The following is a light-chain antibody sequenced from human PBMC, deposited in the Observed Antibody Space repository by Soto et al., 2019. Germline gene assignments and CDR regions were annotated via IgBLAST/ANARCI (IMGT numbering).Light chain of an antibody. CDR1: QSVSGNY. J-gene: IGKJ4*01. V-gene: IGKV3-20*01. CDR2: GAS. Sequence: ENVLTQSPGTLSLSPGERATLSCRASQSVSGNYLAWYQHKPGQAPRLLIYGASSRATGIADRFSGSGSGTDFTHTINRLEPEGFAVYYCHQYGSSPLPGGSPLPFGGGTKLEIK. CDR3: HQYGSSPLPGGSPLP.